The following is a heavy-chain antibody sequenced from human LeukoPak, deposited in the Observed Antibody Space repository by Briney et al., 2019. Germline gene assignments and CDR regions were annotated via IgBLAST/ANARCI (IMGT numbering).Heavy chain of an antibody. D-gene: IGHD1-26*01. J-gene: IGHJ6*03. CDR1: GGSFSGYY. Sequence: SETLSLTCAVYGGSFSGYYWSWIRQPPGKGLEWIGEINHSGSTNYNPSLKSRVTISVDTSKNQLSLKLSSVTAADTAVYYCAREWAPYTSGSYYGHYYYYYMDVWGKGTTVTISS. V-gene: IGHV4-34*01. CDR3: AREWAPYTSGSYYGHYYYYYMDV. CDR2: INHSGST.